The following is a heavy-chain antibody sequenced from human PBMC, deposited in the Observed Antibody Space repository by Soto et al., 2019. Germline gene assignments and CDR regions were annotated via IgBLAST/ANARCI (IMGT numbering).Heavy chain of an antibody. J-gene: IGHJ4*02. Sequence: GASVKVSCKASGGTFSSYSVSWGRQAPGQGVEWMGRIIPILGIANYAQKFQGRVTITADKSTSTAYMELSSLRSEDTAVYYCARKSISSSSSAFDYWGQGTQVTVSS. CDR2: IIPILGIA. D-gene: IGHD6-13*01. CDR3: ARKSISSSSSAFDY. V-gene: IGHV1-69*02. CDR1: GGTFSSYS.